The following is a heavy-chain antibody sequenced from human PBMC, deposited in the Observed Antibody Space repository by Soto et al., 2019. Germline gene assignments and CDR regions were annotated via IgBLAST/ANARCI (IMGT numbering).Heavy chain of an antibody. V-gene: IGHV3-33*01. CDR1: GFTFSSYG. Sequence: PGGSLRLSCEASGFTFSSYGRHWVRQAPGKGLEWVAVIWYDGSNKYYADSVKGRFTTSRDNSKNTLYLQMNSLRAEDTAVYYCARDFVVGGPTINYYYGMDVWGQGTTVTV. CDR3: ARDFVVGGPTINYYYGMDV. CDR2: IWYDGSNK. D-gene: IGHD1-26*01. J-gene: IGHJ6*02.